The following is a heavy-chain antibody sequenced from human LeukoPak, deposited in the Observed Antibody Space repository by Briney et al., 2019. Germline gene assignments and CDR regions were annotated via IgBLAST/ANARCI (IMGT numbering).Heavy chain of an antibody. J-gene: IGHJ4*02. CDR1: GFTVSSNY. CDR3: ASGVNYFDY. Sequence: PGGSLRLSCAASGFTVSSNYMSWVRQAPGKGLEWVSSIYSGGSTYYADSVKGRFTISRDNAKKSLYLQMNSLRAEDTAVYYCASGVNYFDYWGQGTLVTVSS. CDR2: IYSGGST. V-gene: IGHV3-53*01. D-gene: IGHD3-3*01.